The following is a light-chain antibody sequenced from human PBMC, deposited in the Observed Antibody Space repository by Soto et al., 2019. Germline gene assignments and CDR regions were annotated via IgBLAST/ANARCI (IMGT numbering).Light chain of an antibody. J-gene: IGLJ2*01. CDR3: GTWDTSLSVVV. V-gene: IGLV1-51*01. Sequence: QSVLTQPPSVSAAPGQKVTISCSGSSSNIGNNFVAWYQQLPGSAPKLLIYDTNKRPSGIPDRFSGSKSGTSATLGITGLQTGDEADYYCGTWDTSLSVVVIGGGTKLTVL. CDR1: SSNIGNNF. CDR2: DTN.